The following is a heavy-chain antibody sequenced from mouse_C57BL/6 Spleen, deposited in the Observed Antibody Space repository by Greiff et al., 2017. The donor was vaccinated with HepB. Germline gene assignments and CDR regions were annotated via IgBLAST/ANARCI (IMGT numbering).Heavy chain of an antibody. CDR3: TREEYYYGSSSYWYFDV. Sequence: EVKVVESGEGLVKPGGSLKLSCAASGFTFSSYAMSWVRQTPEKRLEWVAYISSGGDYIYYADTVKGRFTISRDNARNTLYLQMSSLKSEDTAMYYCTREEYYYGSSSYWYFDVWGTGTTVTVSS. D-gene: IGHD1-1*01. J-gene: IGHJ1*03. CDR2: ISSGGDYI. CDR1: GFTFSSYA. V-gene: IGHV5-9-1*02.